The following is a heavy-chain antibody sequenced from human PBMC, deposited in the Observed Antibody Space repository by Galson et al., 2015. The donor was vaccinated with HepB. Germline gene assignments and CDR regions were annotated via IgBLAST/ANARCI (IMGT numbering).Heavy chain of an antibody. V-gene: IGHV3-7*05. CDR1: GFTFRSYC. Sequence: SLRLSCAASGFTFRSYCMSWVRQAPGKGLEWVANIKEDGGEKYYVDSVKGRFTISRDNAKNSLYLQMNSLRAEDTAVYYCARGDRRSILGVVFSKGLDVWGQGTTVTVSS. CDR2: IKEDGGEK. CDR3: ARGDRRSILGVVFSKGLDV. J-gene: IGHJ6*02. D-gene: IGHD3-3*01.